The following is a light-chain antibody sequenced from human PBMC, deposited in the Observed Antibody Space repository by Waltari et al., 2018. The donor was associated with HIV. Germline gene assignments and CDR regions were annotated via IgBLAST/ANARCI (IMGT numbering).Light chain of an antibody. CDR3: AAWADSLSAVV. J-gene: IGLJ2*01. CDR1: SSNIGSYY. CDR2: RHK. Sequence: QCVLNQPPSASGTPGQRVTISCSGRSSNIGSYYVYWYQQLPVTAPNLPLQRHKQRPSGVPVLFTGPKSGTSASLAISGLRSEDEANYYCAAWADSLSAVVFGGGTKLTVL. V-gene: IGLV1-47*01.